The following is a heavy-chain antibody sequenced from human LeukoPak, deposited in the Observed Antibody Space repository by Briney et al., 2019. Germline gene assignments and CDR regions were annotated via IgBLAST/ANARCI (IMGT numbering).Heavy chain of an antibody. V-gene: IGHV4-39*01. CDR2: IHYSGST. CDR3: ARAVAGPGDV. CDR1: GDSISSSSNY. J-gene: IGHJ6*04. Sequence: PSETLSLTCTVSGDSISSSSNYWGWIRQPPEKGLEWIGSIHYSGSTYYNPSVGGRVTISVDTSKNQFSLKLSSVTAADTAVYYCARAVAGPGDVWGKGTTVTVSS. D-gene: IGHD6-19*01.